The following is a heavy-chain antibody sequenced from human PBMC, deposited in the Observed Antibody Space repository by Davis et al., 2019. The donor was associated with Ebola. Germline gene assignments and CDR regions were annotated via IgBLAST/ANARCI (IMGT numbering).Heavy chain of an antibody. CDR3: TKDRVGLGYCSGPTCYTVED. D-gene: IGHD2-15*01. CDR2: FTGNGST. V-gene: IGHV3-23*01. CDR1: GFYFSSYS. J-gene: IGHJ4*02. Sequence: GESLKISCTGPGFYFSSYSMSWVRQPPGKGLEWDATFTGNGSTHYADSVKGRFTISRDNSRNTLDLQMHSLRAEDTAIYYCTKDRVGLGYCSGPTCYTVEDWGRGTLVTVSS.